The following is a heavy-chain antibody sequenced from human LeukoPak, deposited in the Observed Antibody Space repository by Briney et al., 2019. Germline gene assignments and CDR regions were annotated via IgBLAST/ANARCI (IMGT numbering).Heavy chain of an antibody. D-gene: IGHD6-13*01. Sequence: ASVKVSCKASGGTFSSYAISWVRQAPGQGLEWMGGIIPIFGTANYAQKFQGRVTITADESTSTAYMELSSLRSEDTAVYYCARGGMVLHTTQYSRDYYYYYMDVWGKGTTVTVSS. CDR2: IIPIFGTA. J-gene: IGHJ6*03. CDR3: ARGGMVLHTTQYSRDYYYYYMDV. V-gene: IGHV1-69*13. CDR1: GGTFSSYA.